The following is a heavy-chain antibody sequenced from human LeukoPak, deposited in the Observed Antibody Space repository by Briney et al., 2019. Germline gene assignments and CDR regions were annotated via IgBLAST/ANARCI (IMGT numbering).Heavy chain of an antibody. CDR3: ARHPPRGYQPADAFDV. D-gene: IGHD3-16*02. CDR2: IYASGST. V-gene: IGHV4-4*09. J-gene: IGHJ3*01. CDR1: GGSISSYY. Sequence: PSETLSLTCTVSGGSISSYYWSWIRQPPGKGLEWIGYIYASGSTNYNPSLKSRVTISVDTSKNLFSLGLSSVTAADTAVYYCARHPPRGYQPADAFDVWGQGTTVTVSS.